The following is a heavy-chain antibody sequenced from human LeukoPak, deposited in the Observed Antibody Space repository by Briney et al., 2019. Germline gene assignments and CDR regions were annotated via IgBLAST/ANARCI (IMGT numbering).Heavy chain of an antibody. Sequence: SETLSLTCTVSGGSISSSSYYWGWIRQPPGKGLEWIGSIYYSGSTYYNPSLKSRVTISVDTSKNQSSLKLSSVTAADTAVYYCARDPKAYYDFWSGYEYYNYFDYWGQGTLVTVSS. V-gene: IGHV4-39*07. CDR2: IYYSGST. CDR1: GGSISSSSYY. CDR3: ARDPKAYYDFWSGYEYYNYFDY. J-gene: IGHJ4*02. D-gene: IGHD3-3*01.